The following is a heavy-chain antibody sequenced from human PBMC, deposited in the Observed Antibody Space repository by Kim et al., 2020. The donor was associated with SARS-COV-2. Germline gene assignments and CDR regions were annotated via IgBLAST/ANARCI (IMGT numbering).Heavy chain of an antibody. CDR3: AREERDGYNYFFDY. J-gene: IGHJ4*02. CDR1: GFTVSSNY. CDR2: IYSGGST. V-gene: IGHV3-53*01. Sequence: GGSLRLSCAASGFTVSSNYMSWVRQAPGKGLEWVSVIYSGGSTYYADSVKGRFTISRDNSKNTLYLQMNSLRAEDTAVYYCAREERDGYNYFFDYWGQGTLVTVSS. D-gene: IGHD5-12*01.